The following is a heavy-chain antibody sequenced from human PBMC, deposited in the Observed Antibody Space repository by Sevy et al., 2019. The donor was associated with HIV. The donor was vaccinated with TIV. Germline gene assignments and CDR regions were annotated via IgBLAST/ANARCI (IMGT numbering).Heavy chain of an antibody. CDR3: ARMGGLTDYGMDV. CDR2: TVYTGGT. J-gene: IGHJ6*02. D-gene: IGHD1-26*01. V-gene: IGHV4-61*01. CDR1: GGSVTSDSYY. Sequence: SETLSLTCTVSGGSVTSDSYYWNWIRQPPGKGLEGLGYTVYTGGTNYNPSLMSRVTISVDTSKNQFSLKLSSVTAADTAGYYCARMGGLTDYGMDVWGQGTTVTVSS.